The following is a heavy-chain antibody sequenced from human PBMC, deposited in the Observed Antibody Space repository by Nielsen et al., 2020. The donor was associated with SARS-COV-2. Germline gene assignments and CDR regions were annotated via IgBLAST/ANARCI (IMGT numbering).Heavy chain of an antibody. CDR3: ARDRVVRRYNYYYGMDV. J-gene: IGHJ6*02. D-gene: IGHD2-21*01. V-gene: IGHV3-74*03. CDR2: INPDETKT. Sequence: GESLKISCAASGFIFSNYRMHWVRQAPGKGLVWVSHINPDETKTTYADSVKGRFTISRDNAKNTLYLQMNDLRAEDTAVYYCARDRVVRRYNYYYGMDVWGQGTTVTVSS. CDR1: GFIFSNYR.